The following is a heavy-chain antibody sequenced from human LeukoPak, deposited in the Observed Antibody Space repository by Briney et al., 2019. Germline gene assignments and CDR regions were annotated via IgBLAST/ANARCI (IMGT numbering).Heavy chain of an antibody. J-gene: IGHJ4*02. CDR3: ARQPDYGDYEWAY. CDR1: GYRFTSYW. Sequence: GESLKISCKGSGYRFTSYWIGWVRQMPGKGLEWMGFIYPGDSDTRYSPSFQGQVTISADKSMSTAYLQWSSLKASDTAMYYCARQPDYGDYEWAYWGQGTLVTVSS. CDR2: IYPGDSDT. V-gene: IGHV5-51*01. D-gene: IGHD4-17*01.